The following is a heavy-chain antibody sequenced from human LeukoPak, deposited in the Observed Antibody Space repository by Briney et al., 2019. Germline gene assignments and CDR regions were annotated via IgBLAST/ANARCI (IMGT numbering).Heavy chain of an antibody. CDR3: ARVGWVLRYAFDI. CDR1: GFTISGYW. D-gene: IGHD3-16*01. J-gene: IGHJ3*02. Sequence: GGSLRLSCAASGFTISGYWMHWVRQAPGKGLVWVSRISGDGSITAYADSVKGRFTISRDNAKNSLFLQMNSLRAEDTAVYYCARVGWVLRYAFDIWGQGTMVTVSP. CDR2: ISGDGSIT. V-gene: IGHV3-74*01.